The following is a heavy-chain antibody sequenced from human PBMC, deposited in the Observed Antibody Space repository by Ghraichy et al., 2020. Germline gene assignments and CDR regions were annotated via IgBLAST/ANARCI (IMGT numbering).Heavy chain of an antibody. CDR1: GGTFSSYA. CDR3: ARDRLVHQGVYYYGMDV. CDR2: IIPILGIA. V-gene: IGHV1-69*04. J-gene: IGHJ6*02. D-gene: IGHD3-10*01. Sequence: SVKVSCKASGGTFSSYAISWVRQAPGQGLEWMGRIIPILGIANYAQKFQGRVTITADKSTSTAYMELSSLRSEDTAVYYCARDRLVHQGVYYYGMDVWGQGTTVTVSS.